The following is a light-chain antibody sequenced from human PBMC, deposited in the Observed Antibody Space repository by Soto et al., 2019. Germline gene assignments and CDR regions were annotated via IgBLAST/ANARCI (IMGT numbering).Light chain of an antibody. CDR3: SSYTSSSSVI. V-gene: IGLV2-14*03. Sequence: QSALTQPATVSGSPGQSSTISCTGTSSDIGGYNYVSWYQLHPGKPPKLMIYDVSIRPSGVSNRFSGSKSGNTASLTISGLQAEDETDYYCSSYTSSSSVIFGGGTKLTVL. CDR2: DVS. CDR1: SSDIGGYNY. J-gene: IGLJ2*01.